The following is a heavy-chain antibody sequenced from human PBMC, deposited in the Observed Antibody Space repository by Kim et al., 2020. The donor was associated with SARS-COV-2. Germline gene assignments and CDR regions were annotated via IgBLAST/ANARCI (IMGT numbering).Heavy chain of an antibody. J-gene: IGHJ4*02. D-gene: IGHD3-3*01. V-gene: IGHV2-5*02. CDR1: GFSLSTSGVG. Sequence: SGPTLVKPTQTLTLTCTFSGFSLSTSGVGVGWIRQPPGKALEWLALIYWDDDKRYSPSLKSRLTITKDTSKNQVVLTMTNMDPVDTATYYCAQLRRGTPDYEFWSGYRAQGYYFDYWGQGTLVTVSS. CDR2: IYWDDDK. CDR3: AQLRRGTPDYEFWSGYRAQGYYFDY.